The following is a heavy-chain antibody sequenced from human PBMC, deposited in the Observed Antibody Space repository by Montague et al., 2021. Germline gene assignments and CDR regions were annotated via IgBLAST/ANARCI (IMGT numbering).Heavy chain of an antibody. J-gene: IGHJ3*02. CDR1: GYSFTSYW. Sequence: QSGAEVKKPGESLKISCKGSGYSFTSYWIGWVRQMPGKGLEWMGTVYPGDSDNRYSPSFQGQVTIPADKSISTAYLQWSSVKASDTAMYYCARATTVTYGWDAFDXWGQGTLVIVSS. CDR3: ARATTVTYGWDAFDX. V-gene: IGHV5-51*01. CDR2: VYPGDSDN. D-gene: IGHD4-17*01.